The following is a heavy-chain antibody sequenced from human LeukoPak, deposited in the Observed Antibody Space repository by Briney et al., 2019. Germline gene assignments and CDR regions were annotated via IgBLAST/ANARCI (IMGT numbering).Heavy chain of an antibody. CDR3: ARGRPYYYDSSGYYFDY. V-gene: IGHV3-53*01. Sequence: PGGSLRLSCAASGFPVSSNYMSWVRQAPGKGLEWVSVIYSGGSTYYADSVKGRFTISRDNSKNTLYLQMNSLRAEDTAVYYCARGRPYYYDSSGYYFDYWGQGTLVTVSS. J-gene: IGHJ4*02. D-gene: IGHD3-22*01. CDR1: GFPVSSNY. CDR2: IYSGGST.